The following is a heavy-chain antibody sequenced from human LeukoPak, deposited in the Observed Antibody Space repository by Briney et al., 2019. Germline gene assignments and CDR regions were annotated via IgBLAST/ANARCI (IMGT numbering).Heavy chain of an antibody. Sequence: GGSLRLSCAASGFTFSNYAMGWVRQAPGKGLEWLSAISSSGGSTYYADSVKGRFTISRDNSKNTLYLQMNSLRAEDTAVYYCAKAAMIVGHGWFDPWGQGTLVTVSS. CDR1: GFTFSNYA. D-gene: IGHD3-22*01. J-gene: IGHJ5*02. V-gene: IGHV3-23*01. CDR2: ISSSGGST. CDR3: AKAAMIVGHGWFDP.